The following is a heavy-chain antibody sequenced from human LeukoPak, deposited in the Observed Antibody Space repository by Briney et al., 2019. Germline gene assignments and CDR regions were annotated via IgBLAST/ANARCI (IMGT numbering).Heavy chain of an antibody. V-gene: IGHV3-11*01. CDR3: ARAKPKNMVRGLIMRRESRYYFDY. CDR1: GFTFGDYY. Sequence: GGSLRLSCAASGFTFGDYYMSWIRQAPGKGLECVSYISLTGSTISYADSVKGRFTISRDNSKSTLYIQMNSLRAEDTAVYYCARAKPKNMVRGLIMRRESRYYFDYWGQGTLVTVSS. J-gene: IGHJ4*02. D-gene: IGHD3-10*01. CDR2: ISLTGSTI.